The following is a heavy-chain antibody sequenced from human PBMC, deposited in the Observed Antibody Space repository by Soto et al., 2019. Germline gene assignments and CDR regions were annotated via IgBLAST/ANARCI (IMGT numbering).Heavy chain of an antibody. CDR1: GGSISSYY. V-gene: IGHV4-59*08. Sequence: SETLSLTCTVSGGSISSYYWSWIRQPPGKGLEWIGYIYYSGSTNYNPSLKSRVTIPVDTSKNQFSLKLSSLTAADTAVYYCARQGEGIAAAGTYYYYMDVWGKGTTVTVSS. CDR2: IYYSGST. J-gene: IGHJ6*03. D-gene: IGHD6-13*01. CDR3: ARQGEGIAAAGTYYYYMDV.